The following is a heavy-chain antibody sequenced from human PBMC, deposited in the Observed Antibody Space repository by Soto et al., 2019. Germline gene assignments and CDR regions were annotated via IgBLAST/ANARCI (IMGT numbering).Heavy chain of an antibody. D-gene: IGHD1-20*01. CDR1: GYTFTSYG. CDR2: ISANGGNT. J-gene: IGHJ4*02. V-gene: IGHV1-18*01. Sequence: ASVKVSCKASGYTFTSYGISWVRQAPGQGLEWMGRISANGGNTNYAQKLQGRVTMTTDTSTSTVYMELSSLRSEDTAVYYCARDGQKPVYYPWYYFDYWGQGTLVTVAS. CDR3: ARDGQKPVYYPWYYFDY.